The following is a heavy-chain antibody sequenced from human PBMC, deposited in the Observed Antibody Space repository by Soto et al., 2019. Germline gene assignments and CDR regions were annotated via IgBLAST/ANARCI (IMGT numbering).Heavy chain of an antibody. D-gene: IGHD2-21*01. V-gene: IGHV4-31*03. CDR1: GGSISSGSYY. Sequence: SETLSLTCTVFGGSISSGSYYWTWIRQYPGEGPEWIGYIFYSGSTYYNPSLKSRVTISADTSKNQFSLKMKSVTAADTAVYYCAMARLHRAFDFCGQGPLVTVSS. CDR3: AMARLHRAFDF. J-gene: IGHJ4*02. CDR2: IFYSGST.